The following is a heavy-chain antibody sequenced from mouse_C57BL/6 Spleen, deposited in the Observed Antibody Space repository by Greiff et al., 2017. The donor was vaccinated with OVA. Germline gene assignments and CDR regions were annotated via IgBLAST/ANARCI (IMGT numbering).Heavy chain of an antibody. J-gene: IGHJ4*01. D-gene: IGHD1-1*01. CDR3: ARGDYYGSRGAMDY. V-gene: IGHV1-81*01. Sequence: QVQLQQSGAELARPGASVKLSCKASGYTFTSYGISWVKQRTGQGLEWIGEIYPRRGNTYYNEKFKGKATLTADKSSSTAYMELRSLTSEDSAVYFCARGDYYGSRGAMDYWGQGTSVTVSS. CDR1: GYTFTSYG. CDR2: IYPRRGNT.